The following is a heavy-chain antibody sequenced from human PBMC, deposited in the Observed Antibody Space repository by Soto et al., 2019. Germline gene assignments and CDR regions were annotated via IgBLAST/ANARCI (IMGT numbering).Heavy chain of an antibody. V-gene: IGHV3-23*01. Sequence: EVQLLESGGGLVQPGGSLRLSCEVSGFTFSSYTMSWVRQAPRKGLEWVSGINGSGGSTYYADSVKGRFTISRDNSKNTLYMQMLSLRDEDTSVYYCAPAPRDIAGRPELDVWGKGTTVTVSS. CDR3: APAPRDIAGRPELDV. J-gene: IGHJ6*04. CDR1: GFTFSSYT. D-gene: IGHD6-6*01. CDR2: INGSGGST.